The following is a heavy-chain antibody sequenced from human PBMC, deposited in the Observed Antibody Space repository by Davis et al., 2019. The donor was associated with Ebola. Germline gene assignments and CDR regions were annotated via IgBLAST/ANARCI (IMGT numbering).Heavy chain of an antibody. Sequence: SVKVSCKASGGTFSSYAISWVRQAPGQGLEWMGGIIPIFGTANYAQKFQGRVTITADESTSTAYMELRSLRSDDTAVYYCARDGQRNQYYDVLTGYHYYSMDVWGQGTTVTVSS. CDR1: GGTFSSYA. J-gene: IGHJ6*02. V-gene: IGHV1-69*13. CDR3: ARDGQRNQYYDVLTGYHYYSMDV. CDR2: IIPIFGTA. D-gene: IGHD3-9*01.